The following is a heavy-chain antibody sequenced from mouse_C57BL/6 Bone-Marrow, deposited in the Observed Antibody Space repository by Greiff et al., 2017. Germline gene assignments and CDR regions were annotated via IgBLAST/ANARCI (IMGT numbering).Heavy chain of an antibody. V-gene: IGHV14-4*01. D-gene: IGHD1-1*01. Sequence: VQLQQSGAELVRPGASVKLSCTASSFNIKDDYMHWVKQRPEQGLEWIGWIDPENGDTEYASKFQGKATITADTSSNTAYLQLSSLTSEDTAVYYCTSYYYGSSPYYFDYWGQGTTLTVSS. CDR3: TSYYYGSSPYYFDY. J-gene: IGHJ2*01. CDR2: IDPENGDT. CDR1: SFNIKDDY.